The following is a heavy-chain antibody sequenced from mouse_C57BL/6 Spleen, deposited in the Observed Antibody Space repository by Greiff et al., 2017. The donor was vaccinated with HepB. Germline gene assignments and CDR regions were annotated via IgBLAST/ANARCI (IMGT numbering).Heavy chain of an antibody. Sequence: QVQLQQSGAELVKPGASVKISCKASGYAFSSYWMNWVKQRPGKGLEWIGQIYPGDGDTNYNGKFKGKATLTADKSSSTAYMQLSSLTSEDSAVYFCSRWTTVVSPSFDDWGQGTTLTVSS. V-gene: IGHV1-80*01. CDR3: SRWTTVVSPSFDD. CDR2: IYPGDGDT. J-gene: IGHJ2*01. CDR1: GYAFSSYW. D-gene: IGHD1-1*01.